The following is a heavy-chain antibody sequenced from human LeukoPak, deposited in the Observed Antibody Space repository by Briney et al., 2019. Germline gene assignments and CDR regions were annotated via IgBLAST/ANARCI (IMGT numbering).Heavy chain of an antibody. CDR3: ARGGPTMIVVVEGWFDP. Sequence: SQTPSLTCTVSGGSISSGGYYWRWIRQHPGKGLEWIGYIYYSGSTYYNPSLKSRVTISVDTSKNQFSLKLSSVTAADTAVYYCARGGPTMIVVVEGWFDPWGQGTLVTVSS. CDR2: IYYSGST. V-gene: IGHV4-31*03. CDR1: GGSISSGGYY. J-gene: IGHJ5*02. D-gene: IGHD3-22*01.